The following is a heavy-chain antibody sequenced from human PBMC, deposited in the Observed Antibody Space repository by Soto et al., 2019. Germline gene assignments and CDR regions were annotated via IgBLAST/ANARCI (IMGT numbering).Heavy chain of an antibody. Sequence: SLILCCASSGFTFSSYVMHWVRQAPGKGLEWVAVIWYDGSNKYYADSVKGRFTISRDNSKNTLYLQMNSLRAEDTAVCYCARAGKPDYYYGMGVWGQGTTVNLSS. CDR1: GFTFSSYV. V-gene: IGHV3-33*01. CDR3: ARAGKPDYYYGMGV. CDR2: IWYDGSNK. J-gene: IGHJ6*02.